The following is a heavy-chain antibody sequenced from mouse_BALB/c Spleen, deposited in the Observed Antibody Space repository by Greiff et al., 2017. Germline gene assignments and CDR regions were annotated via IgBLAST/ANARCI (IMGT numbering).Heavy chain of an antibody. D-gene: IGHD2-14*01. CDR3: ARRHRYYYFDY. V-gene: IGHV8-12*01. J-gene: IGHJ2*01. CDR1: GFSLSTSGMG. CDR2: IYWDDDK. Sequence: QVTLKVSGPGILQPSQTLSLTCSFSGFSLSTSGMGVSWIRQPSGKGLEWLAHIYWDDDKRYNPSLKSRLTISKDTSSNQVFLKITSVDTADTATYYCARRHRYYYFDYWGQGTTLTVSS.